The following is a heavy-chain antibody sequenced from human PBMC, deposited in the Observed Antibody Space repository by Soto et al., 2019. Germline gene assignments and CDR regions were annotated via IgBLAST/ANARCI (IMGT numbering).Heavy chain of an antibody. CDR2: IYYSGST. V-gene: IGHV4-39*01. CDR1: DGTIRSSSYY. CDR3: ASSSPKIESWFDP. J-gene: IGHJ5*02. Sequence: PSETLPLTCTVSDGTIRSSSYYWGWIRQPPGKGLEWIGSIYYSGSTYYNPSLKSRVTISVDTSKNQFSLKLRSVTAADTAVYYCASSSPKIESWFDPRGQGTLVTAPQ.